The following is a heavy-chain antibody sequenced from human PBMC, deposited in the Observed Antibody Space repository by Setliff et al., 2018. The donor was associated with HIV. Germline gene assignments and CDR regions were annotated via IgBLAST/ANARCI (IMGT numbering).Heavy chain of an antibody. J-gene: IGHJ4*01. Sequence: GESLRLSCEASGFPFSSFWMSWVRQAPGKGLEWVANIKQDGRDKYYVDSVKDRFTISRDNTRMSLYLEMSSLRADDTAVYYCAREVYRSPSFNYWGHGVLVTVSS. CDR2: IKQDGRDK. CDR1: GFPFSSFW. D-gene: IGHD4-4*01. V-gene: IGHV3-7*03. CDR3: AREVYRSPSFNY.